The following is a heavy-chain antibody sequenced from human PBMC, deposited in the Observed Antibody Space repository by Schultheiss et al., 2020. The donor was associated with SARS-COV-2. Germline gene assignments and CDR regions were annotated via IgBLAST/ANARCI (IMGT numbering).Heavy chain of an antibody. CDR1: GGSISSYY. V-gene: IGHV4-59*01. Sequence: SETLSLTCTVSGGSISSYYWSWIRQPPGKGLEWIGSIYHSGSTNYNPSLKSRVTMSVDTSKNQFSLKLSSVTAADTAVYYCARGITPKENAFDIWGQGTMVTVSS. CDR2: IYHSGST. D-gene: IGHD4-23*01. J-gene: IGHJ3*02. CDR3: ARGITPKENAFDI.